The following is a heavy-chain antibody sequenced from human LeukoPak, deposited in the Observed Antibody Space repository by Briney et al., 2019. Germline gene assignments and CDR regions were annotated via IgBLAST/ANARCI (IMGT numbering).Heavy chain of an antibody. CDR3: ARDIEMATPNPPPFDY. D-gene: IGHD5-24*01. V-gene: IGHV4-4*07. CDR2: IYTSGST. Sequence: SETLSLTCTVSGGSISSYYWSWIRQPAGKGLEWIGRIYTSGSTNYNPSLKSRVTMSVDTSKNQFSLKLSSVTAADTAVYYCARDIEMATPNPPPFDYWGQGTLVTVSS. J-gene: IGHJ4*02. CDR1: GGSISSYY.